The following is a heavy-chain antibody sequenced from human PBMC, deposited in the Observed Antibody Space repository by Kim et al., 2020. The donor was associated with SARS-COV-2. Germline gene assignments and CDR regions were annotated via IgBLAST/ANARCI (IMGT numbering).Heavy chain of an antibody. D-gene: IGHD3-22*01. CDR3: APCYYDNTGHKRAYYQH. CDR2: IKSNTAGGTT. Sequence: GGSLRLSCAASGFTFSNAWMSWVRQAPGKGLEWVGRIKSNTAGGTTEYATPVKGRFTISRDDSKNTLYLQRNSLKAEDTAVYYCAPCYYDNTGHKRAYYQHRGQGSLVNVSA. J-gene: IGHJ1*01. V-gene: IGHV3-15*01. CDR1: GFTFSNAW.